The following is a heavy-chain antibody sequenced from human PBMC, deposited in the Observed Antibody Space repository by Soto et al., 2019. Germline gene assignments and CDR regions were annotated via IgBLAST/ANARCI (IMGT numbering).Heavy chain of an antibody. CDR2: ISYSGST. D-gene: IGHD5-18*01. V-gene: IGHV4-59*01. CDR1: GDSINNYF. Sequence: ASETLSLTCTISGDSINNYFWNWIRQSPGKGLEWIGYISYSGSTSYNPSLQSRVTISSDTSKNQFSLELSSVTAADTAVYYCARARQRDTGRGLDVWGQGTTVTVSS. J-gene: IGHJ6*02. CDR3: ARARQRDTGRGLDV.